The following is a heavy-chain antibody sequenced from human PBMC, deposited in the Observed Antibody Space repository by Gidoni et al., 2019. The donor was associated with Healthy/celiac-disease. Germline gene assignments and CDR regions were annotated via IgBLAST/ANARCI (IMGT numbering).Heavy chain of an antibody. Sequence: SSTIYYADSVKGRFTISRDNAKTSLYLQMNSLRDEDTVVYYCARDRLVWFSAFPLYFDYWGQGTLVTVSS. D-gene: IGHD3-10*01. J-gene: IGHJ4*02. V-gene: IGHV3-48*02. CDR3: ARDRLVWFSAFPLYFDY. CDR2: SSTI.